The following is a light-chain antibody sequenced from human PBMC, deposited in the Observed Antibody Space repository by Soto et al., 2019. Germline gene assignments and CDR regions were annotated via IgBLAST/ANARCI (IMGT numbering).Light chain of an antibody. J-gene: IGLJ2*01. CDR2: EVS. CDR1: RCGVGAYNF. CDR3: SSCTPSSSLDVI. Sequence: SVLTQPSSLSGSPGQSINICCRGTRCGVGAYNFVSWYHQHPGKAPKLLIYEVSNRPSGVSSRFSGSKSGNTASLTISGLQAEDEADYYCSSCTPSSSLDVIFGGGTK. V-gene: IGLV2-14*01.